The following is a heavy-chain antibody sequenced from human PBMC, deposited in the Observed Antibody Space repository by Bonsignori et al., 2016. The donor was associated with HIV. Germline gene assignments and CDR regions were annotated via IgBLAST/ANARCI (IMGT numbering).Heavy chain of an antibody. CDR3: AKLSYWLNWGHSLGRFAFDI. CDR2: ISGSGGST. Sequence: WIRQPPGKGLEWVSAISGSGGSTYYADSVKGRFTISRDNSKNTLYLQMNSLRAEDTAVYYCAKLSYWLNWGHSLGRFAFDIWGQGTMVTVSS. D-gene: IGHD7-27*01. V-gene: IGHV3-23*01. J-gene: IGHJ3*02.